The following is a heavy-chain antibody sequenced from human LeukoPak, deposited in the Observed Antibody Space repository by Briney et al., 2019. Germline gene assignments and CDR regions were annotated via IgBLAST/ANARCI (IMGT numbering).Heavy chain of an antibody. V-gene: IGHV4-31*03. D-gene: IGHD6-19*01. CDR3: AIEDPSGIAVATDY. Sequence: SQTLSLTCTVSGGSISSGGYYWSWIRQHPGKGLEWIGYIYYSGSTYYNPSLKSRVTISVDTSKNQFSLKLSSVTAEDTAVYYCAIEDPSGIAVATDYWGQGTLVTVSS. J-gene: IGHJ4*02. CDR1: GGSISSGGYY. CDR2: IYYSGST.